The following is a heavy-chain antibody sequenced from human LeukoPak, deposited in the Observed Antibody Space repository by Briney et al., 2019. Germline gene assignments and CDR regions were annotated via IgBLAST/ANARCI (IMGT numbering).Heavy chain of an antibody. CDR1: GGSIISGSYY. D-gene: IGHD3-22*01. V-gene: IGHV4-61*02. CDR3: ARRALGMIAFDY. J-gene: IGHJ4*02. Sequence: SETLSLTCTVSGGSIISGSYYWSWIRQPAGKGLEWIGRIYTTGSTSYNPSLKSRVTISLDTSKNQFSLKLSSVTAADTAVYYCARRALGMIAFDYWGQGTLVTVSS. CDR2: IYTTGST.